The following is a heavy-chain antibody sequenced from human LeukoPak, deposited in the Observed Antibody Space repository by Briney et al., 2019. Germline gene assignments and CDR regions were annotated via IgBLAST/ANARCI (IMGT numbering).Heavy chain of an antibody. CDR2: IYYSGST. Sequence: ASETLSLTCTVSGGSISSGDYCWSWIRQPPGKGLEWIGYIYYSGSTYYNPSLKSRVTISVDTSKNQFSLKLSSVTAADTAVYFCASEGNNFWSGYYMDVWGKGTTVIVS. V-gene: IGHV4-30-4*01. D-gene: IGHD3-3*01. CDR1: GGSISSGDYC. CDR3: ASEGNNFWSGYYMDV. J-gene: IGHJ6*03.